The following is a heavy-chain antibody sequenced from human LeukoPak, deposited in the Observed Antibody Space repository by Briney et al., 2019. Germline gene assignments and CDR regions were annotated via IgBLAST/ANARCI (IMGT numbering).Heavy chain of an antibody. J-gene: IGHJ6*03. D-gene: IGHD1-7*01. Sequence: PSETLSLTCTVSGGSISSSSYSWGWIRQPPGKGLEWIGSIYYSGSTYYNPSLKSPVTVSVYTSKNQFSLKLSSVTAADTAVYYCARAYKGTISLNYYYYMDVWGKGTTVTVSS. V-gene: IGHV4-39*07. CDR3: ARAYKGTISLNYYYYMDV. CDR1: GGSISSSSYS. CDR2: IYYSGST.